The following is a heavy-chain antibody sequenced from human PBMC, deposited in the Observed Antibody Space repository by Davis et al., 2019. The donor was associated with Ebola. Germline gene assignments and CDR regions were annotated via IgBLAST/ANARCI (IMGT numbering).Heavy chain of an antibody. CDR3: ARGYSGYVFDY. J-gene: IGHJ4*02. D-gene: IGHD5-12*01. CDR2: IYYSGST. Sequence: PSETLSLTCAVSGGSISSGSYYWSWIRQHPGKGLEWIGYIYYSGSTHYNSSLKSRVTISRDTSKNHFSLNLSSMTAADTAAYFCARGYSGYVFDYWGQGTLVTVSS. CDR1: GGSISSGSYY. V-gene: IGHV4-31*11.